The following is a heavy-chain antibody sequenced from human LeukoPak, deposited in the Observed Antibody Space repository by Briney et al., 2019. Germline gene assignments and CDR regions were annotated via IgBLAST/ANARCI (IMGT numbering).Heavy chain of an antibody. CDR3: ARQQVYGITAAGPAISYYYYMDV. CDR1: GYSFTSYW. V-gene: IGHV5-51*01. D-gene: IGHD6-13*01. CDR2: IYPGDSDT. J-gene: IGHJ6*03. Sequence: GESLKISCKGSGYSFTSYWIGWVRQMPGKGLEWMGIIYPGDSDTRYSPSFQGQVTISADKSISTAFLQWSSLKASDTAMYYCARQQVYGITAAGPAISYYYYMDVWGKGTTVTISS.